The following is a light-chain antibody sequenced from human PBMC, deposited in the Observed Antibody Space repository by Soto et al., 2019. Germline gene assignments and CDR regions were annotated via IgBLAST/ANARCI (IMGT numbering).Light chain of an antibody. Sequence: EIVLTQSPGTLSLSPGERATLSCRASQNLGTICLAWFQQKSGQAPRLLIYSASRRATGIPDRFSGSGSGTDFTLTISNLQPEDSAVYYCQQFGSSPLTFGQGTRLEIK. CDR3: QQFGSSPLT. CDR2: SAS. CDR1: QNLGTIC. V-gene: IGKV3-20*01. J-gene: IGKJ5*01.